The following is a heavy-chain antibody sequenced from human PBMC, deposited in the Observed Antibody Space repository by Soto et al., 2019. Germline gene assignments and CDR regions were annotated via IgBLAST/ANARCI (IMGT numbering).Heavy chain of an antibody. CDR2: TYSGGST. CDR3: ARESATVTTHWYFDL. CDR1: GFTVSSNY. J-gene: IGHJ2*01. Sequence: GGCLRLSCAASGFTVSSNYMSWVRQAPGEGLEWVSATYSGGSTYYADSVKGRFTISGDNSKNTLYLQMNSLRAENTAVYYCARESATVTTHWYFDLWGRGTLVTVSS. D-gene: IGHD4-17*01. V-gene: IGHV3-53*01.